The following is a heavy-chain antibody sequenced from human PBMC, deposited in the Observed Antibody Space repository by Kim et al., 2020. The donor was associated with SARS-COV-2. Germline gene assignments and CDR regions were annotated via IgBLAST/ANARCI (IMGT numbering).Heavy chain of an antibody. CDR3: AKSRGMSLAGD. D-gene: IGHD6-19*01. V-gene: IGHV3-23*01. Sequence: TYYADSVKGRFTISRDNSKNTLYLQMNSLRAEDTAVYYCAKSRGMSLAGDWGQGTLVTVSS. J-gene: IGHJ4*02. CDR2: T.